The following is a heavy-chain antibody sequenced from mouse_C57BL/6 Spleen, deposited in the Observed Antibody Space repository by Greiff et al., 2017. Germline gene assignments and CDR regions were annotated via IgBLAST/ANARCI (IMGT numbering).Heavy chain of an antibody. CDR2: IDPEDGET. CDR3: AREAWGSTVVAEYFDY. J-gene: IGHJ2*01. CDR1: GFNIKDYY. Sequence: EVQLQQSGAELVKPGASVKLSCTASGFNIKDYYMHWVKQRTEQGLEWIGRIDPEDGETKYAPKFQGKATITADTSSNTAYLQLSSRTSEDTAVYYCAREAWGSTVVAEYFDYWGQGTTLTVSS. D-gene: IGHD1-1*01. V-gene: IGHV14-2*01.